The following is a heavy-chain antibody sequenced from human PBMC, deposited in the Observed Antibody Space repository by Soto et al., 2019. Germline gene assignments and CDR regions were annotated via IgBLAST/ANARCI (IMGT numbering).Heavy chain of an antibody. D-gene: IGHD2-21*01. CDR1: GFSISTYA. CDR3: ATDNHDPLFAFDI. V-gene: IGHV3-7*01. Sequence: GGSMRLSCTASGFSISTYAMSWVRQNPGKGLEWVANIKQDGREKYYVDSVKGRFTISRDNAKNSLYLQMNSLRAEDTAVYYCATDNHDPLFAFDIWGQGTMVTVSS. J-gene: IGHJ3*02. CDR2: IKQDGREK.